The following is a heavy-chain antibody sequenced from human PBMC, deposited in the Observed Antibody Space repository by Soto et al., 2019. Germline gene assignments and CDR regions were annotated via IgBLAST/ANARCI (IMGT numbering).Heavy chain of an antibody. V-gene: IGHV3-23*01. CDR3: AKTFHEARGLISVYYYSGMDV. CDR2: ISGGGGST. CDR1: GFTFSTYA. D-gene: IGHD3-10*01. Sequence: EVQLLESGGGLVQPGGSLRLSCATSGFTFSTYAMIWVRQAPGKGLEWVSGISGGGGSTYYADSVKGRFAISRDNSENTVFLQMISLRAEDTAVYYCAKTFHEARGLISVYYYSGMDVWGQGTTVTVSS. J-gene: IGHJ6*02.